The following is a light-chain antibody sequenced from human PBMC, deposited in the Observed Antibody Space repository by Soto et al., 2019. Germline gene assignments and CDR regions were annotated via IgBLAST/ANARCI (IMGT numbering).Light chain of an antibody. J-gene: IGLJ2*01. CDR3: SAYRSGSTVV. Sequence: QSSLTQPASVSGSPGQSITISCTGTISYVGGYNYVSWYQQFSGKAPTLIIYEVTNRPSGISNRFSGSKSGETASLTISGLRAEDEADYYCSAYRSGSTVVFGGGTKLTVL. CDR1: ISYVGGYNY. CDR2: EVT. V-gene: IGLV2-14*01.